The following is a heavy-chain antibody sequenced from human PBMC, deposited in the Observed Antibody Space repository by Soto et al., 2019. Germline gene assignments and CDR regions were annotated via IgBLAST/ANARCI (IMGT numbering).Heavy chain of an antibody. Sequence: PSETLSLTCTVSGGSISSYYWSWIRQPPGKGLEWIGYIYYSGSTNYNPSLKSRVTISVDTSKNQFSLKLSSVTAADTAVYYCARGYSGKPTTWGQGTLVTVSS. J-gene: IGHJ5*02. V-gene: IGHV4-59*01. D-gene: IGHD5-12*01. CDR2: IYYSGST. CDR1: GGSISSYY. CDR3: ARGYSGKPTT.